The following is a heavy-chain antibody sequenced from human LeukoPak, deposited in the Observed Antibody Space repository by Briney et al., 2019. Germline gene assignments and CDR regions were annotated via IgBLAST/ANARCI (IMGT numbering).Heavy chain of an antibody. Sequence: SETLSLTCVVSGGSISGYYWSWIRQPPGKGLEWIGEINHSGSTNYNPSLKSRVTISVDTSKNQFSLKLSSVTAADTAVYYCARVIGGYSYGYFDYWGQGTLVTVSS. CDR3: ARVIGGYSYGYFDY. J-gene: IGHJ4*02. CDR1: GGSISGYY. D-gene: IGHD5-18*01. CDR2: INHSGST. V-gene: IGHV4-34*01.